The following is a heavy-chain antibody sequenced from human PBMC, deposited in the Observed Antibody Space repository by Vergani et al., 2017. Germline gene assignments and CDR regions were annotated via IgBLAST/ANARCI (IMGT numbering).Heavy chain of an antibody. Sequence: QVQLVQSGAEVKKPGSSVKVSCKASGGTFSSYTISWVRQAPGQGLEWMGRIIPILGIANYAQKFQGRVTITADKSTSTAYMELSSLRSEDTAVYYCARGPAIGPGGWFDPWGQGTLVTVSS. CDR1: GGTFSSYT. CDR3: ARGPAIGPGGWFDP. V-gene: IGHV1-69*02. CDR2: IIPILGIA. J-gene: IGHJ5*02. D-gene: IGHD2-2*01.